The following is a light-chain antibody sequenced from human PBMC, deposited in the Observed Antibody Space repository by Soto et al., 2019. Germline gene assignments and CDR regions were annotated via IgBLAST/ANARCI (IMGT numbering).Light chain of an antibody. CDR1: QHITNY. CDR2: DAS. J-gene: IGKJ2*01. Sequence: DIQMTQSPSSLSASVGDRVTITCRASQHITNYLNWYLQKPGKAPTLLIYDASNLETGVPSRFSGRGSGTDFTLTIRSLQPEDVGPFYCHQYDSFPYTFVQGTRLEMK. CDR3: HQYDSFPYT. V-gene: IGKV1-33*01.